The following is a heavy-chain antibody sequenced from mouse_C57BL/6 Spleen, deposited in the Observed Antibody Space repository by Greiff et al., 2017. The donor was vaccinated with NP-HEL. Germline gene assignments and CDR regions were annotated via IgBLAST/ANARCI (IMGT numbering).Heavy chain of an antibody. CDR2: INYDGSST. CDR3: ARVYGHFDY. Sequence: DVKLVESEGGLVQPGSSMKLSCTASGFTFSDYYMAWVRQVPEKGLEWVANINYDGSSTYYLDSLKSRFIISRDNAKNILYLQRSSLKSEDTATYYCARVYGHFDYWGQGTTLTVSS. V-gene: IGHV5-16*01. J-gene: IGHJ2*01. CDR1: GFTFSDYY. D-gene: IGHD1-2*01.